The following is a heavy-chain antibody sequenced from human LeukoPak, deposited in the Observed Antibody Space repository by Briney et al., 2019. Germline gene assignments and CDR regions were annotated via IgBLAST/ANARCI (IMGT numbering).Heavy chain of an antibody. V-gene: IGHV4-59*01. D-gene: IGHD3-22*01. CDR1: GGSINSYY. CDR2: IHYTGST. J-gene: IGHJ4*02. Sequence: ASETLSLTCTVSGGSINSYYWSWIRQPPGKGLECIGYIHYTGSTNYNPSLKSRVTISVDTSKNQFSLKLSSVTAADTAIYYCARVTGYMIEDYFDSWGQGTLVTVSS. CDR3: ARVTGYMIEDYFDS.